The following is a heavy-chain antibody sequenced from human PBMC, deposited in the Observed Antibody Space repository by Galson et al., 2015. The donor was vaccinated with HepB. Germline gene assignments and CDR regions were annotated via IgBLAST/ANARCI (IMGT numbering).Heavy chain of an antibody. CDR2: INPNSGGT. J-gene: IGHJ3*02. CDR1: GYTFTGYY. V-gene: IGHV1-2*04. CDR3: ARDRVGSSTTDPHDAFDI. Sequence: SVKVSCKASGYTFTGYYMHWVRQAPGQGLEWMGWINPNSGGTNYAQKFQGWVTMTRDTSISTAYMELSRLRSDDTAVYYCARDRVGSSTTDPHDAFDIWGQGTMVTVSS. D-gene: IGHD2-2*01.